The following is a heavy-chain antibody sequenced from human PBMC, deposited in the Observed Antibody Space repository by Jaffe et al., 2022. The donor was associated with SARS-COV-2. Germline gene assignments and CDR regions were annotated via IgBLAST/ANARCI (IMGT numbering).Heavy chain of an antibody. CDR1: GFIFSDYV. V-gene: IGHV3-21*06. CDR3: ARRRSDTGDWGEFDF. Sequence: EVHLVDSGGGLVKPGGSLRLSCAASGFIFSDYVMNWVRQAPGKGLEWVSSISPSGDYINYADSLKGRFSISRDNAKSSLFLQMNSLRVEDTAMYYCARRRSDTGDWGEFDFWGQGTLVTVSS. D-gene: IGHD2-21*02. CDR2: ISPSGDYI. J-gene: IGHJ4*02.